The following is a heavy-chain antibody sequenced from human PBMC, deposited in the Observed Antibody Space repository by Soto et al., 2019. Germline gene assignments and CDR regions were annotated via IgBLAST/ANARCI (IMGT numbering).Heavy chain of an antibody. CDR1: GFSFSTSGAG. CDR3: AHRRGASTTGGAFDI. CDR2: IFWNDDK. Sequence: QITVKESGPTLVTPTQTLTLTCTFSGFSFSTSGAGVGWILQPPGKALEWLALIFWNDDKRYTPSLNSRLTITTDTSKNQVVLTMSNLDPVDTATYFCAHRRGASTTGGAFDIWGLGTKVTVSS. J-gene: IGHJ3*02. V-gene: IGHV2-5*01. D-gene: IGHD1-1*01.